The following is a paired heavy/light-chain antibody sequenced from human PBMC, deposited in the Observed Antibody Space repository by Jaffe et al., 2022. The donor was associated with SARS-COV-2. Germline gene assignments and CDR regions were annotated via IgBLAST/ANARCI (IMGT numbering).Heavy chain of an antibody. CDR1: GFTFSGYA. CDR3: AKGNNYNYRDGFDM. D-gene: IGHD1-7*01. V-gene: IGHV3-23*01. CDR2: ISGSGAGT. Sequence: EVQLLESGGGFAQPGGSLRLSCAASGFTFSGYAMSWVRQAPGKGLEWVSTISGSGAGTFYADSVRGRFTISRDNSQNTLYLQMNSLRADDTAVYYCAKGNNYNYRDGFDMWGQGTLVPVSS. J-gene: IGHJ3*02.
Light chain of an antibody. CDR1: IIGGKS. CDR3: QVWDSSGDYV. J-gene: IGLJ1*01. Sequence: SVLTQPPSVSVAPGKTARITCGGNIIGGKSVHWYQQKPGQAPVVVIYYNSDRPSGIPERFFGSNSGNTATLTISRVEAGDEADYYCQVWDSSGDYVFGTGTKVTVL. V-gene: IGLV3-21*04. CDR2: YNS.